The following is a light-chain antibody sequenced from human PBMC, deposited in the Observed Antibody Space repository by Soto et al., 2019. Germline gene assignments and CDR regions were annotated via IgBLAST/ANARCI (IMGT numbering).Light chain of an antibody. CDR2: SNN. V-gene: IGLV1-44*01. J-gene: IGLJ2*01. CDR3: ATWDDSLNIVV. Sequence: QAVVTQPPSASGTPGQRVTISCSGSSSDIGSNTVNWYQHVPGRAPKVLIHSNNQRPSGVPARFSGSKSGTAASLAISGLQSEDEADYYCATWDDSLNIVVLGGGTKLTVL. CDR1: SSDIGSNT.